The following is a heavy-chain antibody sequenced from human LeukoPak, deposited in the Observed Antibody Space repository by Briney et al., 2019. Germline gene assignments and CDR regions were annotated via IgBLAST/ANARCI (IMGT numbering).Heavy chain of an antibody. CDR1: GYTFTGYY. V-gene: IGHV1-2*02. CDR2: INPNSGDT. Sequence: ASVKVSCKASGYTFTGYYMHWARQAPGQGLEWMGWINPNSGDTAYAQKFQGRVAMTRDTSINTAYMELSNLRSEDTAVYYCARGLGDYYDTGDFYYAVPAHWGQGTLVTVSS. J-gene: IGHJ4*02. D-gene: IGHD3-22*01. CDR3: ARGLGDYYDTGDFYYAVPAH.